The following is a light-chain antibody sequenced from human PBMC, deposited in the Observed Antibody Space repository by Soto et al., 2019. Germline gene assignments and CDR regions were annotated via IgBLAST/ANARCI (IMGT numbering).Light chain of an antibody. Sequence: QSALTQPASVSGSPGQSITISCTLIGSYNFDSWYQQHPGKAPKVMIYEVSKRPSGVSDRFSGSKSGNTASLTISGLQAEDEADYYCCSDAGSSTYVFGTGTKLTVL. CDR2: EVS. CDR3: CSDAGSSTYV. CDR1: GSYNF. V-gene: IGLV2-23*02. J-gene: IGLJ1*01.